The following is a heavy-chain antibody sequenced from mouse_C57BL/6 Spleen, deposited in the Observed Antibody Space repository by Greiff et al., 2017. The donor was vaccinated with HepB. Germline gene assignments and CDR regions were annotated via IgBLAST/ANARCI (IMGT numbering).Heavy chain of an antibody. CDR1: GYTFTSYT. D-gene: IGHD2-5*01. Sequence: VQVVESGAELARPGASVKMSCKASGYTFTSYTMHWVKQRPGQGLEWIGYINPSSGYTKYNQKFKDKATLTADKSSSTAYMQLSSLTSEDSAVYYCAYSNYLYYFDYWGQGTTLTVSS. V-gene: IGHV1-4*01. J-gene: IGHJ2*01. CDR3: AYSNYLYYFDY. CDR2: INPSSGYT.